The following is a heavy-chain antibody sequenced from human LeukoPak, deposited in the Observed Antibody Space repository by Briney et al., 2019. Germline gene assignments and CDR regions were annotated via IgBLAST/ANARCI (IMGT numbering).Heavy chain of an antibody. J-gene: IGHJ4*02. CDR2: INTDGTRI. CDR1: GFTFSSYW. CDR3: AREGQWLVLDFDY. V-gene: IGHV3-74*01. D-gene: IGHD6-19*01. Sequence: PSGGSLRLSCDTSGFTFSSYWMHWVRQAPGKGLEWLSRINTDGTRITYADSVKGRVTVSRDNAKNTLYLQMNSLRAEDMALYYCAREGQWLVLDFDYWGQGTLVTVSS.